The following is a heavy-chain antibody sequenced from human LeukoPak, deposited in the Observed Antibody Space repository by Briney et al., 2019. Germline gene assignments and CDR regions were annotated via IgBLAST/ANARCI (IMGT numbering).Heavy chain of an antibody. J-gene: IGHJ4*02. Sequence: PGGSLRLSCAASGFTFSSYSMNWVRQAPGKGLEWVSYISSSSSTIYYADSVKGRFTISRDNSKNTLYLQMNSLRAEDTAVYYCAKDERGYFDYWGQGTLVTVSS. CDR2: ISSSSSTI. CDR1: GFTFSSYS. V-gene: IGHV3-48*01. CDR3: AKDERGYFDY.